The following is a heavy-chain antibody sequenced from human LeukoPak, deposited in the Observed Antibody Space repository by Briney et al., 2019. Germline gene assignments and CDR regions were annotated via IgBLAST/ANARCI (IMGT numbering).Heavy chain of an antibody. J-gene: IGHJ4*02. D-gene: IGHD7-27*01. CDR1: GFSSSDHY. CDR2: LSNSGSDI. Sequence: GGSLRLSCVVSGFSSSDHYMTWIRQAPGKGLEYISYLSNSGSDIFHADSVKGRFSISRDNAKNSVYLQMNSLRVEDTAVYYCARGHWGLDYWGQGTPVTVSP. V-gene: IGHV3-11*01. CDR3: ARGHWGLDY.